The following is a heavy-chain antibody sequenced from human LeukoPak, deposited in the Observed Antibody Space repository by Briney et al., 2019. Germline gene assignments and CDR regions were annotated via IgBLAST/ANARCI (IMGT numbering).Heavy chain of an antibody. CDR3: ARLKPMGDSSWYFDY. V-gene: IGHV5-10-1*01. CDR1: GYTFITYY. D-gene: IGHD6-13*01. J-gene: IGHJ4*02. CDR2: IDPGDSYA. Sequence: NRGESLKISCKGSGYTFITYYITWVRQMPGKGLEWMGRIDPGDSYANYSPSFQGHVNISADKSLSTAYLQWSSLKASDTAIYYCARLKPMGDSSWYFDYWGQGTLVTVSS.